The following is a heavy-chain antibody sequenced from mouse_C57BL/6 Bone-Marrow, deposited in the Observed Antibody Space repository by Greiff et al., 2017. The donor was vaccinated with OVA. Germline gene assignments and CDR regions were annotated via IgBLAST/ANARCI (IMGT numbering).Heavy chain of an antibody. CDR2: LDPENGDT. CDR3: TTDRRAY. D-gene: IGHD2-14*01. V-gene: IGHV14-4*01. J-gene: IGHJ3*01. CDR1: GFNIKDDY. Sequence: EVQLQQSGAELVRPGASVTLSCTASGFNIKDDYMHWVKQRPEQGLEWIGWLDPENGDTEYASKFQGKATITADTSSNTAYLQLSSLTSEDTAVYYCTTDRRAYWGQGTLVTVSA.